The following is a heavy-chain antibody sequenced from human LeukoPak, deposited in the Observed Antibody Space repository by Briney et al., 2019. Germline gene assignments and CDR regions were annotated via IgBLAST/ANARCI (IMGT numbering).Heavy chain of an antibody. CDR2: IYYSGNT. CDR1: GGSISNRSYY. V-gene: IGHV4-39*01. J-gene: IGHJ4*02. D-gene: IGHD2-2*01. CDR3: ARKYCSSTSCAIGLVDY. Sequence: SETLSLTCTVSGGSISNRSYYWGWIRQPPGKGLEWIGSIYYSGNTYYNPSLKSRVTISVDTSKNQFSLKLSSVTAADTAVYYCARKYCSSTSCAIGLVDYWGQGTLATVSS.